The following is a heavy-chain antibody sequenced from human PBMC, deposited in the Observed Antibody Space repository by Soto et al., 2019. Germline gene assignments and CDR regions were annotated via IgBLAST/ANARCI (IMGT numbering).Heavy chain of an antibody. CDR3: ARDAPPYSSGWYGWFDP. V-gene: IGHV4-4*07. CDR1: GGSISSYY. J-gene: IGHJ5*02. Sequence: SETLSLTCTVSGGSISSYYWSWIRQPAGKGLEWIGRIYTSGSTSYNPSLKSRVTMSVDTSKNQFSLKLSSVTAADTAVYYCARDAPPYSSGWYGWFDPWGQGTLVTVSS. CDR2: IYTSGST. D-gene: IGHD6-19*01.